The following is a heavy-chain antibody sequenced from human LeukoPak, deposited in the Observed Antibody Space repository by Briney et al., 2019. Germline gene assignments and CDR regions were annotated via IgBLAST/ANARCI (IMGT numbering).Heavy chain of an antibody. D-gene: IGHD5-24*01. Sequence: VASVKVSCKASGGTFSSYAISWVRQAPGQGLEWMGGIIPIFGTANYAQKFQGRVTITTDESTSTAYMELSSLRSEDTAVYYCARPQRRDGYNRLNDAFDIWGQGTMVTVSS. CDR3: ARPQRRDGYNRLNDAFDI. V-gene: IGHV1-69*05. CDR1: GGTFSSYA. J-gene: IGHJ3*02. CDR2: IIPIFGTA.